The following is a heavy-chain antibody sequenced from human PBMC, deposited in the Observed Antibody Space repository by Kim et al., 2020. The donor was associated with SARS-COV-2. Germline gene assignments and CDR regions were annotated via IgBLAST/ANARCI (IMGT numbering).Heavy chain of an antibody. CDR1: GGSISSSSYY. CDR2: IYYSGST. D-gene: IGHD6-13*01. Sequence: SETLSLTCTVSGGSISSSSYYWGWIRQPPGKGLEWIGSIYYSGSTYYNPSLKSRVTISVDTSKNQFSLKLSSVTAAATAVYYCATPPSSLAAAAGVVGYWGQGTLVTVSS. V-gene: IGHV4-39*01. CDR3: ATPPSSLAAAAGVVGY. J-gene: IGHJ4*02.